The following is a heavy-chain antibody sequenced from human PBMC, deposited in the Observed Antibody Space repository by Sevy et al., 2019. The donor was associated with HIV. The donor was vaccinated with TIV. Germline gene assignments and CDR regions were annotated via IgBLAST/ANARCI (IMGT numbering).Heavy chain of an antibody. V-gene: IGHV3-30*18. Sequence: GGSLRLSCAASGFTFSSYGMHWVRQAPGKGLEWVAVISYDGSNKYYADSVKGRITITRDNSKNTLHLQMNSLRAEDTGVYYCAKDLYYGSGSSALDVWGQGTTVTVSS. D-gene: IGHD3-10*01. CDR3: AKDLYYGSGSSALDV. CDR2: ISYDGSNK. CDR1: GFTFSSYG. J-gene: IGHJ6*02.